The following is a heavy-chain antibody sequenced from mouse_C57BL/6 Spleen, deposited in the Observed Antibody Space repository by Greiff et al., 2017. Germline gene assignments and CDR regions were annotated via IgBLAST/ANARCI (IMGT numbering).Heavy chain of an antibody. D-gene: IGHD1-1*01. V-gene: IGHV1-19*01. CDR3: ARSRLLRSWYFDV. J-gene: IGHJ1*03. CDR2: INPYNGGT. Sequence: EVQLQQSGPVLVKPGASVKMSCKASGYTFTDYYMNWVKQSHGKSLEWIGVINPYNGGTSYNQKFKGKATLTVDKSSSTAYMELNRLTSEDSAVYYCARSRLLRSWYFDVWGTGTTVTVSS. CDR1: GYTFTDYY.